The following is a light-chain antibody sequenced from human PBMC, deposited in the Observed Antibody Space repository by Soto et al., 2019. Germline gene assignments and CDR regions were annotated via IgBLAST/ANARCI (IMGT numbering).Light chain of an antibody. CDR1: QSISSN. J-gene: IGKJ1*01. CDR3: QQFNDWPSWT. CDR2: GAS. Sequence: EIVVTQSPGTLSVSPGERATLSCRASQSISSNLAWYQQKPGQAPRLLIYGASTRATGIPGRFSGSGSGTDFSLTISSLQSEDSAVYFCQQFNDWPSWTFGQGTKVEIK. V-gene: IGKV3-15*01.